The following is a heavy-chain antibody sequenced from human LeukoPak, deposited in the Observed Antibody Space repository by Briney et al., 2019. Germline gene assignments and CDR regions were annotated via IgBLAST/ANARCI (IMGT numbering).Heavy chain of an antibody. J-gene: IGHJ4*02. CDR1: GDSIGSSGYH. Sequence: PSETLSLTCTVSGDSIGSSGYHWSWIRQHPEKGLEWIGYLSYSGSTYYNPSLSSRVIMALDTSKNHLSPHLTSVTAADTAVYYCSRENGAFSPFGYWGQGYLVTVLS. CDR3: SRENGAFSPFGY. CDR2: LSYSGST. D-gene: IGHD2-8*01. V-gene: IGHV4-31*03.